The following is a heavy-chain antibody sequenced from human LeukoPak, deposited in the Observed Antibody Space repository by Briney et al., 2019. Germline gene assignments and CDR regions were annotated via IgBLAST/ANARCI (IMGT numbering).Heavy chain of an antibody. J-gene: IGHJ6*02. V-gene: IGHV3-21*01. Sequence: GGSLRLSCVVSGFTFNWCWMNWVRQAPGKGLEWVSSISSSSSFIYYADSVKGRFTISRDNAKNSLYLQMNSLRAEDTAVYYCARDSGMATEYYYYYGMDVWGQGTTVTVSS. CDR2: ISSSSSFI. CDR1: GFTFNWCW. CDR3: ARDSGMATEYYYYYGMDV. D-gene: IGHD5-24*01.